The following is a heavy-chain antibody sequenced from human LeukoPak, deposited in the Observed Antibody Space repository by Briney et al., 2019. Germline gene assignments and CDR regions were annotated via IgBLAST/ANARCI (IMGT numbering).Heavy chain of an antibody. CDR2: IYYTGST. CDR1: GGSISSYY. CDR3: ARDKAGAYWYFDL. V-gene: IGHV4-59*01. J-gene: IGHJ2*01. Sequence: SGTLSLTCTVSGGSISSYYWSWIRQPPGKGLEWIGYIYYTGSTNYNPSLKSRVTISVDTSKNQFSLKLSSVTAADTAVYYCARDKAGAYWYFDLWGRGTLVTVSS. D-gene: IGHD6-19*01.